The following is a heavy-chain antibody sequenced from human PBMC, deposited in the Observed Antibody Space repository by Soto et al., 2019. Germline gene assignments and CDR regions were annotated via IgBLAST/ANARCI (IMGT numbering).Heavy chain of an antibody. CDR3: AREKQLGALYYYYYMDV. J-gene: IGHJ6*03. CDR1: GGSISSYY. D-gene: IGHD6-6*01. Sequence: SETLSLTCTASGGSISSYYWSWIRQPPGKGLEWIGYIYYSGSTNYNPSLKSRVTISVDTSKNQFSLKLSSVTAADTAVYYCAREKQLGALYYYYYMDVWGKGTTVTVSS. CDR2: IYYSGST. V-gene: IGHV4-59*01.